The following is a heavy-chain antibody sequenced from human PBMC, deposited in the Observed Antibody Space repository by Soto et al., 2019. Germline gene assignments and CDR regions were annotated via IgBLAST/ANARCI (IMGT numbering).Heavy chain of an antibody. CDR1: GSDITTYY. Sequence: SETLSLTCTVSGSDITTYYWSWLRQSPGKGLEWIGHIYDAGSTTYNPSLKSRVTISVDTSNKQFSLRLTSVTAADTAVYYCARCPIDHNWFDPWGQGTLVTVSS. CDR2: IYDAGST. D-gene: IGHD3-9*01. V-gene: IGHV4-59*01. J-gene: IGHJ5*02. CDR3: ARCPIDHNWFDP.